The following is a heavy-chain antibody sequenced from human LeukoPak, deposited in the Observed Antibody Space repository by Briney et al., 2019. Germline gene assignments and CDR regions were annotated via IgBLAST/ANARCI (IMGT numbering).Heavy chain of an antibody. CDR1: GGSISSSNW. V-gene: IGHV4-4*02. CDR2: IYHSGST. Sequence: SETLSLTCAVSGGSISSSNWWSWVRQPPGKGLEWIGEIYHSGSTNYNPSLKSRVTISVDKSKNQFSLKLSSVTAADTAVYYCARAPARIVPPGPNWFDPWGQGTLVTVSS. J-gene: IGHJ5*02. D-gene: IGHD2-2*01. CDR3: ARAPARIVPPGPNWFDP.